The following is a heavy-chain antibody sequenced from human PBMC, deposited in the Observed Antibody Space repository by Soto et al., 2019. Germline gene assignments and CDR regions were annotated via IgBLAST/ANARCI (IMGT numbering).Heavy chain of an antibody. V-gene: IGHV1-46*01. D-gene: IGHD3-3*01. CDR2: INPSGGST. CDR3: ASITYDFWSGSELQAPYYYYYGMDV. J-gene: IGHJ6*02. Sequence: ASVKVSCKASGYTFTSYYMHWVRQAPGQGLEWMGIINPSGGSTSYAQKFQGRVTMTRDTSTSTVYMELSSLRSEDTAVYYCASITYDFWSGSELQAPYYYYYGMDVWGQGTTVTVSS. CDR1: GYTFTSYY.